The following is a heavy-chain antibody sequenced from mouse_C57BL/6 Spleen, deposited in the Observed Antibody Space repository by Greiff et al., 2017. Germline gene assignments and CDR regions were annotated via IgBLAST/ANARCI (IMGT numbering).Heavy chain of an antibody. CDR3: ARWRGYAMDY. CDR2: IHPNSGST. V-gene: IGHV1-64*01. J-gene: IGHJ4*01. Sequence: QVQLQQPGAELVKPGASVKLSCKASGYTFTSYWMHWVKQRPGQGLGWIGMIHPNSGSTNYNEKFKSKATLTVDKSSSTAYMQLSSLTSEDSAVYYCARWRGYAMDYWGQGTSVTVSS. CDR1: GYTFTSYW.